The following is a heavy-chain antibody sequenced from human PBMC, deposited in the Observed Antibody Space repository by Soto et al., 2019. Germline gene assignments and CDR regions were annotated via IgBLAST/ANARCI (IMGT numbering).Heavy chain of an antibody. D-gene: IGHD3-10*01. V-gene: IGHV3-30*02. CDR1: GFIFSNNG. CDR3: TFVRVGDSALDH. J-gene: IGHJ4*02. CDR2: MSYDGSDT. Sequence: PGGSLRLSCVGSGFIFSNNGMRWVRQTPGKGLGWVAFMSYDGSDTFYADSVKGRFTISRDNSKNTLFLHMSNLRAEDTAMYYCTFVRVGDSALDHWGQGTLVTVSS.